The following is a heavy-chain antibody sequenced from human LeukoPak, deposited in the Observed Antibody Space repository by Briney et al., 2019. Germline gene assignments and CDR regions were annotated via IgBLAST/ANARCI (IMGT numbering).Heavy chain of an antibody. CDR1: GFTFSSYD. CDR3: DRPSWYFDL. V-gene: IGHV3-13*01. J-gene: IGHJ2*01. D-gene: IGHD5-24*01. Sequence: PGGSLRLSCAASGFTFSSYDMHWVRQVTGKGLEWVSAIGTGGDTYYPGSVKGRFTISRENAKNSLYLQMNSLGVGDTAMYARDRPSWYFDLWGRGTLVTVSS. CDR2: IGTGGDT.